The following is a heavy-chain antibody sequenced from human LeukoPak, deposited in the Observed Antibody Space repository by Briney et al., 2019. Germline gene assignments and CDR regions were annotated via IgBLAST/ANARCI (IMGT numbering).Heavy chain of an antibody. CDR1: GGSFSGYY. J-gene: IGHJ6*03. D-gene: IGHD3-22*01. CDR2: INHSGST. CDR3: ARGRLITMIPRGYYYMDV. V-gene: IGHV4-34*01. Sequence: PSETLSLTCAVYGGSFSGYYWSWIRQPPGKGLEWIGEINHSGSTNYNPSPKSRVTISVDTSKNQFSLKLSSVTAADTAVYYYARGRLITMIPRGYYYMDVWGKGTTVTVSS.